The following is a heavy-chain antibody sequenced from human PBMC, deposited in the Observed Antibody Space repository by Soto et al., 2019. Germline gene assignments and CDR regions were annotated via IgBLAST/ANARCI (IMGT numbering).Heavy chain of an antibody. D-gene: IGHD4-17*01. CDR3: ARLGAVVQALAS. J-gene: IGHJ4*02. V-gene: IGHV4-59*08. CDR2: INFAGTT. CDR1: CASISPNY. Sequence: QVQLEESGPGLVKPSETLSLTCTVSCASISPNYWSWIRQPPGRGLELIGYINFAGTTTYNPSLGSRVSMSADTAAHHFSQCLSSVTAAETAIDGGARLGAVVQALASWGQGTLVTVSS.